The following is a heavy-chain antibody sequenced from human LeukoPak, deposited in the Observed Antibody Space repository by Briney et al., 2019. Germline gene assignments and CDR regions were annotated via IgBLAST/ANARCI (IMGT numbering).Heavy chain of an antibody. CDR3: ARQGYYYGMDV. Sequence: SDTLSLTCTVSGGSISSSSYYWPWIRQPPAKGLEWIGRDYYSGSNYYSPSLKSRVTISVDTSKNQFSLKLSSVTAADTAVYYCARQGYYYGMDVWGQGTTVTVSS. CDR1: GGSISSSSYY. V-gene: IGHV4-39*01. CDR2: DYYSGSN. J-gene: IGHJ6*02.